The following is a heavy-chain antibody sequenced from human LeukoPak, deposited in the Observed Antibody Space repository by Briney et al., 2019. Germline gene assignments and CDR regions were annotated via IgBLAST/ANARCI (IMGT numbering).Heavy chain of an antibody. CDR3: ARDPSGGGTSSSGWPSDDYFDY. CDR1: GYTFTGYY. J-gene: IGHJ4*02. D-gene: IGHD6-19*01. V-gene: IGHV1-2*02. Sequence: GASVKVSCKASGYTFTGYYMHWVRQAPGQGLEWMGWINPNSGGTNYAQKFQGRVTMTRDTSISTAYMELSRLRSDDTAVYYCARDPSGGGTSSSGWPSDDYFDYWGQGTLVIVSS. CDR2: INPNSGGT.